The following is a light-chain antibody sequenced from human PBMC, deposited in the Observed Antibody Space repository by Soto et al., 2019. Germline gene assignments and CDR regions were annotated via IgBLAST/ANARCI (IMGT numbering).Light chain of an antibody. J-gene: IGKJ1*01. CDR2: KAS. CDR1: QGISNW. CDR3: QHYNSYSEA. V-gene: IGKV1-5*03. Sequence: DIQMTQSPSTLSASVGDRVTITCRASQGISNWLAWYQQKPGKAPKLLIYKASTLKSWVPSRFSGSGSGTEFTLTISSLQPDDFATYYCQHYNSYSEAFGQGTKVDIK.